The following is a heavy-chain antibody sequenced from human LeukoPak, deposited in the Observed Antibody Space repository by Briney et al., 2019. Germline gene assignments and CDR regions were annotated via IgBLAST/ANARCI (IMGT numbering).Heavy chain of an antibody. CDR1: GFTFSSYS. D-gene: IGHD6-13*01. Sequence: GGSLRLSCAASGFTFSSYSMNWVRQAPGKGLEWVSYISSSSTIYYADSVKGRFTISRDNAKNSLYLQMNSLRAEDTAVYYCAREGLAAAAGNDYWGQGTLVTVSS. J-gene: IGHJ4*02. V-gene: IGHV3-48*01. CDR2: ISSSSTI. CDR3: AREGLAAAAGNDY.